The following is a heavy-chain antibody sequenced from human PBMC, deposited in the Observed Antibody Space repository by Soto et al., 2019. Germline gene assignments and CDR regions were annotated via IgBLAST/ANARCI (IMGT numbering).Heavy chain of an antibody. CDR2: IIPIFGTA. D-gene: IGHD5-12*01. CDR1: GGTFSSYA. Sequence: SVKVSCKASGGTFSSYAISWVRQAPGRGLEWMGGIIPIFGTANYAQKFQGRVTITADESTSTAYMELSSLRSEDTAVYYCAREPEADGYNHPADYWGQGTLVTVSS. CDR3: AREPEADGYNHPADY. J-gene: IGHJ4*02. V-gene: IGHV1-69*13.